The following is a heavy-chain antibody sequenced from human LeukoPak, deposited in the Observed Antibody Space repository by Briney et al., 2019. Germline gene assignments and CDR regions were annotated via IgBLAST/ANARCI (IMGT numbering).Heavy chain of an antibody. CDR3: AKHKGSGSYYLYSFDY. J-gene: IGHJ4*02. CDR1: GFTFSTYA. Sequence: PGGSLRLSCAASGFTFSTYAMSWVRQAPGKGLEWVSSISGSGGFTYYADSVKGRFTFSRDNSKNTLYLQMNSLRAEDTAVYYCAKHKGSGSYYLYSFDYWGQGTLVTVSS. CDR2: ISGSGGFT. D-gene: IGHD3-10*01. V-gene: IGHV3-23*01.